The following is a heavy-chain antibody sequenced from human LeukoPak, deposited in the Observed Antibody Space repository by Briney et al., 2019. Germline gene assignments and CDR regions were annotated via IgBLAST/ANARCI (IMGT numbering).Heavy chain of an antibody. V-gene: IGHV4-34*01. CDR3: ARGRQWLAS. Sequence: SETLSLTCAVYGGSFSDRCLTWIRQTPGKGLEWIGEINQSGIANYNPSLKSRVTMSVDLSKNQFSLRLGSLTAADTAVYYCARGRQWLASWGQGTLVTVSS. CDR2: INQSGIA. J-gene: IGHJ5*02. D-gene: IGHD6-19*01. CDR1: GGSFSDRC.